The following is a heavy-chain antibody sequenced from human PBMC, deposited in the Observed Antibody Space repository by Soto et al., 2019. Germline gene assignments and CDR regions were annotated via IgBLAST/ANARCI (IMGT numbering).Heavy chain of an antibody. V-gene: IGHV5-51*01. CDR2: IYPGDSDT. Sequence: GESLKISCSVSGYTFANHWIAWVRQMPGKGLEYMGSIYPGDSDTRYSPSFKGHVTISADKSIATAFLQWSSLSASDTAMYYCARSPLISDIAVRPETPALYYLDFWGQGTQVTVSS. CDR1: GYTFANHW. D-gene: IGHD6-6*01. J-gene: IGHJ4*02. CDR3: ARSPLISDIAVRPETPALYYLDF.